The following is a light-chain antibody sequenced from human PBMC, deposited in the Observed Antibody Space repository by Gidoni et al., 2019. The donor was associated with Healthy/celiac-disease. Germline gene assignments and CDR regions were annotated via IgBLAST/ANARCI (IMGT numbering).Light chain of an antibody. CDR1: QSISSY. Sequence: DIQMTQSPSSLSASVGDRVTITCRASQSISSYLNWYQQKPGKAPKLLIYAASSLQSGVPSRFSGSGSGTGFTLTISSLQPEDFATYYCRQSYSTPALTFGGETKVEIK. V-gene: IGKV1-39*01. CDR2: AAS. J-gene: IGKJ4*01. CDR3: RQSYSTPALT.